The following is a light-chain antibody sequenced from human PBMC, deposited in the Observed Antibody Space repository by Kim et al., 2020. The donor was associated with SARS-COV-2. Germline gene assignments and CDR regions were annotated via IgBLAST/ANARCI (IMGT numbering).Light chain of an antibody. J-gene: IGLJ2*01. CDR3: NSRDSNDYVV. V-gene: IGLV3-19*01. CDR1: SLRSYY. Sequence: VALGQPVTITCQGDSLRSYYATWYQQKPGQAPKVVIYGKDNRPSGVPDRFSGSSSGNTAYLTITGTQAGDEADYYCNSRDSNDYVVFGGGTKVTVL. CDR2: GKD.